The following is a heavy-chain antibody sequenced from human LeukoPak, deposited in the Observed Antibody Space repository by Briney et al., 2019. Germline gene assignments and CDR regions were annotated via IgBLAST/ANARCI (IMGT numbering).Heavy chain of an antibody. Sequence: GGSLRLSCAASGFSVSNNYMSWVRQAPGKGLEWVSAISGSGGSTYYADSVKGRFTISRDNSKNTLYLQMNSLRAEDTAVHYCAKHKIVELPDYWGQGTLVTVSS. D-gene: IGHD1-7*01. CDR1: GFSVSNNY. J-gene: IGHJ4*02. CDR2: ISGSGGST. CDR3: AKHKIVELPDY. V-gene: IGHV3-23*01.